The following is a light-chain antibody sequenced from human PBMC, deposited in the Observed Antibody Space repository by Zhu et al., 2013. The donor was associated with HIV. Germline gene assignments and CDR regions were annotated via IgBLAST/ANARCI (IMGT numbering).Light chain of an antibody. CDR3: QQYNNWPPSMCS. CDR2: GAS. CDR1: QDVDSTH. V-gene: IGKV3-15*01. Sequence: EIVLTQSPDTLSLSPGERAALSCRASQDVDSTHLAWYQQKPGQAPRLLIYGASTRATGIPARFSGSGSGTEFTLTISSLQSEDFAVYYCQQYNNWPPSMCSFGQGTKLEIK. J-gene: IGKJ2*04.